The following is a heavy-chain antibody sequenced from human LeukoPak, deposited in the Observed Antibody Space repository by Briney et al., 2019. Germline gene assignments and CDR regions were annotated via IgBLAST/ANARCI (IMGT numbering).Heavy chain of an antibody. D-gene: IGHD6-13*01. V-gene: IGHV3-30*18. CDR3: AKDRGRAAGPEY. J-gene: IGHJ4*02. Sequence: SGGSLRLSCAASGFTFSNYGMHWVRQAPGKGLEWVAVISYDGSNKYHADSVKGRFTISRDNSKNTLYLQMNSLRAEDTAVYYCAKDRGRAAGPEYWGQGTLVTVSS. CDR2: ISYDGSNK. CDR1: GFTFSNYG.